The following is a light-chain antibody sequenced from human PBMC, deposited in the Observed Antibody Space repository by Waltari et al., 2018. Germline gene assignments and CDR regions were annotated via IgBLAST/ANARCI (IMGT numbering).Light chain of an antibody. J-gene: IGKJ4*01. V-gene: IGKV1-9*01. CDR2: AAS. CDR3: QQLNSYPLT. Sequence: DIQFTQSPSFLSASVGDRVTITCRASQGISSYLAWYQQKPGKAPKLLIYAASTLQSGVPSRFSGSGYGTEFTLTISSLQPEDFATYYCQQLNSYPLTFGGGTKVEIK. CDR1: QGISSY.